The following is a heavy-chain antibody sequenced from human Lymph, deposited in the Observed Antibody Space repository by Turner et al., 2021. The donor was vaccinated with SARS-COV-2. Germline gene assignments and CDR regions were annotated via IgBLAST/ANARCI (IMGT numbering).Heavy chain of an antibody. J-gene: IGHJ6*02. V-gene: IGHV1-2*02. D-gene: IGHD3-3*01. Sequence: QVQLVQSGAAVTTPGASVQVSCKASGYTFTGYYMHWVRQAPGQGLEWMGWINPNSGGTNYAQKFQGRVTMTRDTSISTAYMELSRLRSDDTAVYYCARDVERYNDFWSGYSGGYGLDVWGQGTTVTVSS. CDR3: ARDVERYNDFWSGYSGGYGLDV. CDR1: GYTFTGYY. CDR2: INPNSGGT.